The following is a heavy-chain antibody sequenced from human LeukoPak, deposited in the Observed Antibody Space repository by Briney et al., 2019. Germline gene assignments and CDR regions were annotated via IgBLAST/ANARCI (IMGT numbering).Heavy chain of an antibody. CDR2: INPNSGGT. CDR3: ARAVAVADPFDY. Sequence: ASVKVSCKASGYTFTGYYIHWVRQAPGQGLEWMGWINPNSGGTNYAQKFQGRVTMTRDTSISTAYMELSRLRSDDTAVYYCARAVAVADPFDYWGQGTLVTVSS. V-gene: IGHV1-2*02. D-gene: IGHD6-19*01. J-gene: IGHJ4*02. CDR1: GYTFTGYY.